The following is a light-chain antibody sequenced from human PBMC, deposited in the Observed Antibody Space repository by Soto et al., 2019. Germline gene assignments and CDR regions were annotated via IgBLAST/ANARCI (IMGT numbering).Light chain of an antibody. Sequence: QSALTQPPSVSGAPGQRVTISCTGSSSNIGSDYDVHWYQQLPGTAPKLLVHGNSNRPSGVPDRFSGSKSGTSASLAITGLQAEDESDYYCQSYDSSLTVVFGGGTQLTVL. CDR1: SSNIGSDYD. CDR3: QSYDSSLTVV. J-gene: IGLJ2*01. CDR2: GNS. V-gene: IGLV1-40*01.